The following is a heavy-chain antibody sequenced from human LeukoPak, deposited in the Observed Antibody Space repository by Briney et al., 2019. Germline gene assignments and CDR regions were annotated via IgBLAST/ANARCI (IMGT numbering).Heavy chain of an antibody. D-gene: IGHD2-15*01. CDR1: GGSITSGSYY. CDR2: IYTSGST. Sequence: SQTLSLTCTVSGGSITSGSYYWSWIRQPAGKGLEWIGRIYTSGSTNYNPSLKSRVTISVDTSKNQFSLKLSSVTAADTAVYYCARSRWNIVVVVAALGENWFDPWGQGTLVTVPS. J-gene: IGHJ5*02. CDR3: ARSRWNIVVVVAALGENWFDP. V-gene: IGHV4-61*02.